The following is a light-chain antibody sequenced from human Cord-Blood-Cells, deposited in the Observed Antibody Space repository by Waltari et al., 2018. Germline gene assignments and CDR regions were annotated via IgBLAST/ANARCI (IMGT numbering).Light chain of an antibody. Sequence: DIVLTPSPGTLPLSPGERATLSCRARQSVSSSYLAWYQQKPGQATRRLLYGASSRATGIPDRFSGSGSGTGFTLTISRLEPEDFAVYYCQQYGRSPLTFCGGTKGEIK. CDR1: QSVSSSY. CDR2: GAS. CDR3: QQYGRSPLT. V-gene: IGKV3-20*01. J-gene: IGKJ4*01.